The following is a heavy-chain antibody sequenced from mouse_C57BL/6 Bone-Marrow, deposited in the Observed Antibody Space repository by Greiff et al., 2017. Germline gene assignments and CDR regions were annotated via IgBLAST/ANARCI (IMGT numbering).Heavy chain of an antibody. Sequence: EVQRVESGAELVRPGASVKLSCTASGFNIKDDYMHWVKQRPEQGLEWIGWIDPENGDTEYASKFQGKATITADTSSNTAYLQLSSLTSEDTAVYYCTPFTTVVAPDAMDYWGQGTSVTVSS. J-gene: IGHJ4*01. CDR1: GFNIKDDY. D-gene: IGHD1-1*01. CDR2: IDPENGDT. V-gene: IGHV14-4*01. CDR3: TPFTTVVAPDAMDY.